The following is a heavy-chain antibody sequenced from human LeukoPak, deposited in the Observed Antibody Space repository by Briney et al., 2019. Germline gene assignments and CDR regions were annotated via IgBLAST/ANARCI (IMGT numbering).Heavy chain of an antibody. Sequence: ASVKVSCKASGYTFTSYGISWVRQAPGQGLEWMGIINPSGGSTSYAQKFRGRVTMTRDTSTSTVYMELSSLRSEDTAVYYCARDLYGSGSNLVYWGQGTLVTVSS. CDR3: ARDLYGSGSNLVY. CDR2: INPSGGST. CDR1: GYTFTSYG. J-gene: IGHJ4*02. V-gene: IGHV1-46*01. D-gene: IGHD3-10*01.